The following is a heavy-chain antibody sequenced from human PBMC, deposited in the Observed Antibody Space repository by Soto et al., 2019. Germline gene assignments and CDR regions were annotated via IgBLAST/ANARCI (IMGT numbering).Heavy chain of an antibody. CDR1: GFTFSSYA. J-gene: IGHJ6*03. D-gene: IGHD2-2*01. V-gene: IGHV3-23*01. CDR2: ISGSGGST. Sequence: GGSLRLSCAASGFTFSSYAMSWVRQAPGKGLEWISAISGSGGSTYYADSVKGRFTISRDNSKNTLYLQMNSLRAEDTAVYYCAKGYCSSTSCYGAYYYYYYMDVWGKGTTVTVSS. CDR3: AKGYCSSTSCYGAYYYYYYMDV.